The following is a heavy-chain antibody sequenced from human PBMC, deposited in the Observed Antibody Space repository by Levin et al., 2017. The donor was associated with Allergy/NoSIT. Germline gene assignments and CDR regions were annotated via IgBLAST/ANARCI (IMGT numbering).Heavy chain of an antibody. Sequence: SLKISCAASGFTFDDYAMHWVRQAPGKGLEWVSGISWNSGSIGYADSVKGRFTISRDNAKNSLYLQMNSLRAEDTALYYCAKATVLRYFDAYYFDYWGQGTLVTVSS. CDR2: ISWNSGSI. V-gene: IGHV3-9*01. CDR3: AKATVLRYFDAYYFDY. D-gene: IGHD3-9*01. CDR1: GFTFDDYA. J-gene: IGHJ4*02.